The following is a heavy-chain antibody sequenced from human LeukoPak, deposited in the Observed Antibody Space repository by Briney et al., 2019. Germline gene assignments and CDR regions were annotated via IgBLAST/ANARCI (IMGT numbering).Heavy chain of an antibody. CDR2: IYYSGST. Sequence: SETLFLTCAVSGGSISSSAYHWGWIRQPPGKGLEWIGSIYYSGSTYYNPSLKSRVTISVDTSKNQFSLKLSSVTAADTAVYYCARDRHYDSSGYHPLNWFDPWGQGTLVTVSS. D-gene: IGHD3-22*01. CDR1: GGSISSSAYH. J-gene: IGHJ5*02. V-gene: IGHV4-39*07. CDR3: ARDRHYDSSGYHPLNWFDP.